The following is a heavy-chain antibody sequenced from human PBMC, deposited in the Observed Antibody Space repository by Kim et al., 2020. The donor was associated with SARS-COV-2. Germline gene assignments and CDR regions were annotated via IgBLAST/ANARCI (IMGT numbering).Heavy chain of an antibody. D-gene: IGHD3-3*01. Sequence: VEGRFPISRDNSKNTLYLQMNSLRAEDTAVYYCARAGVLRFLEWTPHFDYWGQGTLVTVPS. J-gene: IGHJ4*02. CDR3: ARAGVLRFLEWTPHFDY. V-gene: IGHV3-53*01.